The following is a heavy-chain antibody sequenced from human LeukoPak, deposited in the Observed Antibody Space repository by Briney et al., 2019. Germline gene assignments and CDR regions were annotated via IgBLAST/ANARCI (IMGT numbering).Heavy chain of an antibody. J-gene: IGHJ4*02. CDR2: IIPSFGRA. V-gene: IGHV1-69*05. CDR1: GGTFISYA. CDR3: ARDQGTVREYSGSYFPLDY. Sequence: SVKVSCKASGGTFISYAISWVRQAPGQGLEWMGGIIPSFGRANYAQKFQGRVTITTDESTSTAYMELSSLRSEVTAVHYCARDQGTVREYSGSYFPLDYWGQGTLVTVSS. D-gene: IGHD1-26*01.